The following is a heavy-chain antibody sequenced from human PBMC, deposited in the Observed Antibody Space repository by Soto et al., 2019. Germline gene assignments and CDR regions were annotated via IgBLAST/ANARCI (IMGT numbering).Heavy chain of an antibody. CDR1: GGSISSSNW. J-gene: IGHJ3*02. CDR2: IYHSGST. Sequence: SETLSLTCAVSGGSISSSNWWSCVRQPPGKGLEWIGEIYHSGSTNYNPSLKSRVTISVDKSKNQFSLKLSSVTAADTAVYYCAREVEWELLPVAFDIWGQGTMVTVSS. D-gene: IGHD1-26*01. CDR3: AREVEWELLPVAFDI. V-gene: IGHV4-4*02.